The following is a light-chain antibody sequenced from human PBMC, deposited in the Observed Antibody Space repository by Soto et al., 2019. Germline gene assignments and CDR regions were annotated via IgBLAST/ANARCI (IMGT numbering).Light chain of an antibody. V-gene: IGLV2-23*01. Sequence: QSVLTQPPSASGTPGRRVVISCSGTSSDVGSYNLVSWYQQHPGKAPKLMIYEGSKRPSGVSNRFSGSKSGNTASLTISGLQAEDEADYYCCSYAGSSTLYVFGTGTKVTVL. CDR1: SSDVGSYNL. J-gene: IGLJ1*01. CDR3: CSYAGSSTLYV. CDR2: EGS.